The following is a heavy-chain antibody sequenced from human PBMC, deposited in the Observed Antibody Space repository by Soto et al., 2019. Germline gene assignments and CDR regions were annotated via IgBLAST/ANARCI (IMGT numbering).Heavy chain of an antibody. D-gene: IGHD1-7*01. V-gene: IGHV4-4*02. Sequence: SETLSLTCAVSGASFTSNDWWTWVRQPPGRGLEWIGEIYRTGSTNYNPSLKSRVTISLDKSENQFSLKVTSLTAADTAVYYCASRDPGTSVDYWGQGTLVTV. CDR2: IYRTGST. J-gene: IGHJ4*02. CDR1: GASFTSNDW. CDR3: ASRDPGTSVDY.